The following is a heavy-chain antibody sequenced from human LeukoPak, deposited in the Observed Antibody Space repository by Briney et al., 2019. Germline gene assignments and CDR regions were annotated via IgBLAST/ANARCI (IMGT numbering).Heavy chain of an antibody. CDR2: ISDSGDTM. CDR1: GFAFNSCA. Sequence: GGSLRLSCAASGFAFNSCAMTWVRQSPGKGLEWVSVISDSGDTMLYADSVKGRFTISRDDSKNTLYLQMSSLRGEDTAVHYCTKCRPGCQYKGLEVWGQGTTVSVPS. J-gene: IGHJ6*02. V-gene: IGHV3-23*01. D-gene: IGHD1-1*01. CDR3: TKCRPGCQYKGLEV.